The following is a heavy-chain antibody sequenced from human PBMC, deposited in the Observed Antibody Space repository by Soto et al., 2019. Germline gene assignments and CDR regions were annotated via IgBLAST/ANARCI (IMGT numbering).Heavy chain of an antibody. D-gene: IGHD3-10*01. CDR2: IYYSGST. CDR3: ARVLWFGELLQHDAFDI. Sequence: QVQLQESGPGLVKPSETLSLTCTVSGGSISSYYWSWIRQPPGKGLEWIGYIYYSGSTNYNPSLKSRVTISVDTSKHQFSLKLCSVTAADTAVYYCARVLWFGELLQHDAFDIWGPGTMVTVSS. CDR1: GGSISSYY. J-gene: IGHJ3*02. V-gene: IGHV4-59*01.